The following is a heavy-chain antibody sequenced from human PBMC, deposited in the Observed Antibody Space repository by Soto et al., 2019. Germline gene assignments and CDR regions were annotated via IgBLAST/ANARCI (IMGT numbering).Heavy chain of an antibody. CDR2: IIPKFGTT. D-gene: IGHD4-17*01. V-gene: IGHV1-69*13. CDR3: ARELDPYYGGNSLSLDY. Sequence: QVQLVQSGAEVKKPGSSVKVSCKASGGTFSTYGMNWVRLAPGQGLEWMGGIIPKFGTTNYAQKCQGRVTITADESTNTAYMELNYLRSEDTAVYFCARELDPYYGGNSLSLDYWGQGTLVTVSS. J-gene: IGHJ4*02. CDR1: GGTFSTYG.